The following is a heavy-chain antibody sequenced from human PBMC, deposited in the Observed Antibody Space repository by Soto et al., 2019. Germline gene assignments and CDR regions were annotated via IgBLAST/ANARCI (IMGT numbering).Heavy chain of an antibody. Sequence: GGSMRLSCVTSRLTFSSYALNWVRQAPGKGLEWVSSISGSGDTTYYADSVKGRFTISRDNSKNTLYLQMNSLRVEDTALYCCAKADYSYSWAPGDYWGQGTLVTVSS. D-gene: IGHD6-13*01. V-gene: IGHV3-23*01. CDR1: RLTFSSYA. CDR2: ISGSGDTT. J-gene: IGHJ4*02. CDR3: AKADYSYSWAPGDY.